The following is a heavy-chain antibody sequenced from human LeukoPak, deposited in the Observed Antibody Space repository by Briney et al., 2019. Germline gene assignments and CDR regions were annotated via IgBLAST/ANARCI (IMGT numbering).Heavy chain of an antibody. V-gene: IGHV3-30*07. CDR3: ARESGFSGFHTFDY. Sequence: PGGSLRLSCAASGFTFSWYAMHWVRQAPGEGLEWVAFISDDGGNEHYADSVKGRFNISRDNSKNTLSLQMNSLRAEDTAVYYCARESGFSGFHTFDYWGQGTLVTVSS. J-gene: IGHJ4*02. CDR1: GFTFSWYA. D-gene: IGHD3-22*01. CDR2: ISDDGGNE.